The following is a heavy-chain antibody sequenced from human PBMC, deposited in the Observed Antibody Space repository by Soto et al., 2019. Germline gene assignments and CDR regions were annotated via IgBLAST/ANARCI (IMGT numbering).Heavy chain of an antibody. V-gene: IGHV3-23*01. Sequence: EVQLLESGGGLVQPGGSLRLSCAASGFTFSSYAMSWVRQAPGKGLEWVSAISGSGGSTYYADSVKGRFTISRDNSKKPLYLQMNSLRAEDTAVYYCAKEGGSSSRRAFWRPAYGMDVWGQGTTVTVSS. CDR3: AKEGGSSSRRAFWRPAYGMDV. D-gene: IGHD6-6*01. CDR1: GFTFSSYA. J-gene: IGHJ6*02. CDR2: ISGSGGST.